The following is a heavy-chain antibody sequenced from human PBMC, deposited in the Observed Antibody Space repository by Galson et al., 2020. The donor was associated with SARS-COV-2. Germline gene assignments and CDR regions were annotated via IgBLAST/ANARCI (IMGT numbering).Heavy chain of an antibody. CDR1: GYSISSGYY. V-gene: IGHV4-38-2*02. CDR3: ARDDPGTAYYYRMDV. CDR2: ISHSGST. Sequence: SQTLSLTCTVSGYSISSGYYWVWIRQPPGKGLEWIGTISHSGSTYYNPSLKSRVTISVDTSKNQFSLKLSSVTAADTAVYYCARDDPGTAYYYRMDVWGQGTTVTVSS. D-gene: IGHD6-13*01. J-gene: IGHJ6*02.